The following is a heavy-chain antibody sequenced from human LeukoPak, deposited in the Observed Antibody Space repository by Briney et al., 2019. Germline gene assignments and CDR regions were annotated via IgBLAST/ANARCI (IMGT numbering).Heavy chain of an antibody. Sequence: SLPHSCAPSGFNHRCYRMRWVRPAPGEGVGWVGNIKQDGSEKYYVDSVKGRFTISRDNDKNSLYLQMNSLRAEDTAVYYCARRGGGWSGGAFDIWGQGTMVTVSS. D-gene: IGHD6-19*01. J-gene: IGHJ3*02. CDR3: ARRGGGWSGGAFDI. CDR2: IKQDGSEK. V-gene: IGHV3-7*01. CDR1: GFNHRCYR.